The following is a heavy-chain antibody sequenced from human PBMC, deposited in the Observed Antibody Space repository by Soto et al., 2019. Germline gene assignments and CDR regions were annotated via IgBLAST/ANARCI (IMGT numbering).Heavy chain of an antibody. D-gene: IGHD5-12*01. CDR3: ARGRGYSGYGPFDY. CDR2: ISYDGSNK. CDR1: GFTFSSYA. J-gene: IGHJ4*02. Sequence: HPGRSLRLSCAASGFTFSSYAMHWVRQAPGKGLEWVAVISYDGSNKYYADSVKGRFTISRDNSKNTLYLQMNSLRAEDTAVYYCARGRGYSGYGPFDYWGQGTLVTVSS. V-gene: IGHV3-30-3*01.